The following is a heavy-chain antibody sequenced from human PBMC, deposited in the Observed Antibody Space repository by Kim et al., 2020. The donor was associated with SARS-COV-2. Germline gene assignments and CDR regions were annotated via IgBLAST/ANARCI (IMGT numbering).Heavy chain of an antibody. Sequence: GGSLRLSCAASGFTFSNYAMKWVRQAPGTGLEGVAVMSSEGGNEHYAYSVKGRFTISSDNFKDTLFPAMSGLRADDTAVYYCARVAESGWHSGYFDYWGQGTLVTVSS. V-gene: IGHV3-30*04. CDR1: GFTFSNYA. J-gene: IGHJ4*02. CDR3: ARVAESGWHSGYFDY. D-gene: IGHD6-19*01. CDR2: MSSEGGNE.